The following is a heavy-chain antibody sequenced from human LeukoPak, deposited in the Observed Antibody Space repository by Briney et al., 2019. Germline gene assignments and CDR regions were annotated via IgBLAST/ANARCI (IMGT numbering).Heavy chain of an antibody. CDR3: ARDLSNGWFDP. J-gene: IGHJ5*02. CDR2: IYHSGST. V-gene: IGHV4-30-2*01. CDR1: GGSISSGGYS. D-gene: IGHD2-8*01. Sequence: PSETLSLTCAVSGGSISSGGYSWSWIRQPPGKGLEWIGYIYHSGSTYYNPSLKSRVTISVDRSKNQFSLKLSSVTAADTAVYYCARDLSNGWFDPWGQGTLVTVSS.